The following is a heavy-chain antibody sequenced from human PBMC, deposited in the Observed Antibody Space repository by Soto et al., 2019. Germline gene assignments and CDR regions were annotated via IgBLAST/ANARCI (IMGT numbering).Heavy chain of an antibody. D-gene: IGHD4-17*01. J-gene: IGHJ4*02. CDR3: AREKYGDYAFDY. Sequence: QVQLVESGGGVVQPGRSLRLSCAASGFTFSTYVMHWVRQAPGKGLEWVALIWYDGSAKSYADSVKGRFTISRDNSKNTVYLEMNSLRAEDTAVYYCAREKYGDYAFDYWGQGTLVTVSS. V-gene: IGHV3-33*01. CDR2: IWYDGSAK. CDR1: GFTFSTYV.